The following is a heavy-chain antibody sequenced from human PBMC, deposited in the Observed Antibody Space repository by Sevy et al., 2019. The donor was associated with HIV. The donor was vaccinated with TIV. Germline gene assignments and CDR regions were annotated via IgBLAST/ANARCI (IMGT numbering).Heavy chain of an antibody. CDR3: ARFLSTSYYYYHAMDV. D-gene: IGHD2-2*01. V-gene: IGHV1-8*01. CDR1: GYAFTTYD. J-gene: IGHJ6*02. CDR2: MNPNSGNT. Sequence: ASVKVSCKASGYAFTTYDINWVRQAAGQGLEWMGWMNPNSGNTGYAQKFQGRVTMTRNTSIETAYMELSSLRSEDTAVYYCARFLSTSYYYYHAMDVWGQGTTVTVSS.